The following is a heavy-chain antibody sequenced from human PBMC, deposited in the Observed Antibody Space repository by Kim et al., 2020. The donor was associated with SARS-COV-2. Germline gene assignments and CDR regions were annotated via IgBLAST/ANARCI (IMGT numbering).Heavy chain of an antibody. CDR3: AQAGGRGY. V-gene: IGHV3-9*01. D-gene: IGHD3-16*01. J-gene: IGHJ4*02. Sequence: SGSIGYADSGKGRFTISRDNAKNSLYLQMNSLRAEDTALYYCAQAGGRGYWGQGTLVTVSS. CDR2: SGSI.